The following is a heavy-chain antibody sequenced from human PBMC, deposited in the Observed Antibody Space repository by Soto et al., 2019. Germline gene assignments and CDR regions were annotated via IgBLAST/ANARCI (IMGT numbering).Heavy chain of an antibody. CDR3: ARVGRVVPVGSFRGDFYYCDIMDV. J-gene: IGHJ6*04. Sequence: GGSLRLSCAASGFTFSGYWMHWVRQAPGKGLVWVSRINTDGRTTSYADSVKGRFTISRDNAKNTLYLQMSSLRAEDTAVYCCARVGRVVPVGSFRGDFYYCDIMDVWGKGTTDTGSS. V-gene: IGHV3-74*01. CDR1: GFTFSGYW. CDR2: INTDGRTT. D-gene: IGHD2-2*01.